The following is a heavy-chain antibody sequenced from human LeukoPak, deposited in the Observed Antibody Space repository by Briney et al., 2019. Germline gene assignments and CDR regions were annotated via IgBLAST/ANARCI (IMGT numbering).Heavy chain of an antibody. CDR1: GGTFSSYA. CDR3: ARGSWGPYCSSTSCYGWDYYYYYMDV. D-gene: IGHD2-2*01. CDR2: IILIFGTA. V-gene: IGHV1-69*13. Sequence: SVKVSCKASGGTFSSYAISWVRQAPGQGLEWMGGIILIFGTANYAQKFQGRVTITADESTSTAYMELSSLRSEDTAVYYCARGSWGPYCSSTSCYGWDYYYYYMDVWGKGTTVTVSS. J-gene: IGHJ6*03.